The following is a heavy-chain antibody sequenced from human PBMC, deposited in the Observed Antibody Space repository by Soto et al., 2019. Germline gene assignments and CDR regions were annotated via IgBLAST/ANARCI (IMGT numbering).Heavy chain of an antibody. V-gene: IGHV4-34*01. Sequence: PSETLSLTCAVYGGSFSGYYWSWIRQPPGKGLEWIGEINHSGSTNYNPSLKSRVTISVDTSKNQFSLKLSSVTAADTAVYYCARAPLYGSGSYIVSYYYGMDVWRQGTTVTVSS. CDR1: GGSFSGYY. J-gene: IGHJ6*02. CDR3: ARAPLYGSGSYIVSYYYGMDV. CDR2: INHSGST. D-gene: IGHD3-10*01.